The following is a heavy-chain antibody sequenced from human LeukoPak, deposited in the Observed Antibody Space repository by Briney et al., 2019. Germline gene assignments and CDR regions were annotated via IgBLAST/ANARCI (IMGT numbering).Heavy chain of an antibody. D-gene: IGHD1-26*01. CDR1: GGSISSYY. J-gene: IGHJ4*02. CDR3: ARVTDGGSYVPYYFDY. CDR2: IYYSGST. Sequence: SETLSLTCTVSGGSISSYYWSWIRQPPGKGLEWIGFIYYSGSTYYNPSLKSRVTISVDTSKNQFSLKLSSVTAADTAVYYCARVTDGGSYVPYYFDYWGQGTLVTVSS. V-gene: IGHV4-59*08.